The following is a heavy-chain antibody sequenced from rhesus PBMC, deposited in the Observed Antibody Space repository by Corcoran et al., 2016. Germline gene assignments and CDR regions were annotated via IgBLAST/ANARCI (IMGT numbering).Heavy chain of an antibody. J-gene: IGHJ3*01. D-gene: IGHD3-3*01. Sequence: QVQLQESGPGLVKPSETLSLTCAVSGYSIRRGYYWGWLRQPPGTGVEWIGHISSGVSNYLNPSLKSRVILSLDTSKNQFSLKLSSVTAADTAVYYFARLTIFGLVTSDAFDFWGQGFRVTVSS. CDR1: GYSIRRGYY. CDR2: ISSGVSN. CDR3: ARLTIFGLVTSDAFDF. V-gene: IGHV4S14*01.